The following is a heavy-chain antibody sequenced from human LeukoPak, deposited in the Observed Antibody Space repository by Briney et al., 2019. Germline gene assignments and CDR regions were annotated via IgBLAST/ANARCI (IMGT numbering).Heavy chain of an antibody. V-gene: IGHV4-4*02. J-gene: IGHJ4*02. CDR3: ARGHGSGSYYNPSPYYFDY. CDR2: IYHSGST. Sequence: PSETLSLTCAVSGGSISSSNWWSWVRQPPGKGLEWIGEIYHSGSTNYNPSLKSRVTISVDKSKNQFSLKLSSVTAADTAVYYCARGHGSGSYYNPSPYYFDYWGQGTLVTVSS. CDR1: GGSISSSNW. D-gene: IGHD3-10*01.